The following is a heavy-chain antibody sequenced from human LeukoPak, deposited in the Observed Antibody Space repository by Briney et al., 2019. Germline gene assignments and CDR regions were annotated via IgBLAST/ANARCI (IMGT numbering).Heavy chain of an antibody. V-gene: IGHV3-23*01. CDR2: ISGNGAYT. Sequence: GGSLRLSCAASGFTFSSSGMSWVRQPPGGGVEWVSEISGNGAYTYYTDSVKGRFTISRDNSKNTLELQMNSLRAEDTAVYYCVKERLGYFDYWGQGALVTVSS. D-gene: IGHD3-9*01. CDR1: GFTFSSSG. J-gene: IGHJ4*02. CDR3: VKERLGYFDY.